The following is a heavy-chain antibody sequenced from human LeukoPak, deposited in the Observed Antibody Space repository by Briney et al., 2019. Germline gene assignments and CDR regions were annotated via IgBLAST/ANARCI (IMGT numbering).Heavy chain of an antibody. CDR2: IKKDGGQK. D-gene: IGHD5-12*01. V-gene: IGHV3-7*01. J-gene: IGHJ4*01. Sequence: GGSLRLSCAASGFTFSNHWMSWVRQAPGKGLEWVATIKKDGGQKDYVDSVKGRFTVSRDSARTSLYLHMNSLTAEDTAVYFCARGGYFRPYDYWGQGTLVTVSS. CDR1: GFTFSNHW. CDR3: ARGGYFRPYDY.